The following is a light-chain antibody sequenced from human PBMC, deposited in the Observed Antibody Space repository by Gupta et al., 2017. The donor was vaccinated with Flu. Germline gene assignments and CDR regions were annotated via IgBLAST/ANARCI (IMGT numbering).Light chain of an antibody. V-gene: IGKV3-15*01. CDR2: GAS. Sequence: EIVMTQSPATLSLSQGERATLSCRASQSVSSNLAWYQQNPGQAPRLLIYGASTRVTGIPARFSGSGSGTEFTLTISSLQSEDFAVYYCQQYNNWPPLTFGGGTKVEIK. J-gene: IGKJ4*01. CDR1: QSVSSN. CDR3: QQYNNWPPLT.